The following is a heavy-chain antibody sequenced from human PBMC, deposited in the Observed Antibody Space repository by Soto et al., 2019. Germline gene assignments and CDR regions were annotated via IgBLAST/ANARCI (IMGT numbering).Heavy chain of an antibody. V-gene: IGHV4-39*01. CDR2: IYYSGST. CDR1: GGSISSSSYY. CDR3: ARREYSYGHFDY. D-gene: IGHD5-18*01. Sequence: PSETLSLTCTVSGGSISSSSYYWGWIRQPPGKGLEWIGSIYYSGSTYYNPSLKSRVTISVDTSKNQFSLKLSSVTAADTAVYYCARREYSYGHFDYWGQGTLVTVSS. J-gene: IGHJ4*02.